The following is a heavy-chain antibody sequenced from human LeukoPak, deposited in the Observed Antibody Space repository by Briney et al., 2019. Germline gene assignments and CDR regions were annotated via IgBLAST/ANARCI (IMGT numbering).Heavy chain of an antibody. J-gene: IGHJ4*02. D-gene: IGHD2-21*01. Sequence: SETLSLTCSVSGGSISSGPYFWSWIRQSPGQGLEWIGYIWPSGSTNYNPSPSGRVAISLDKSRNHFTLMVTAVTAADTAFYCARKGPEHLPTYFDHWGRGILVTVSS. V-gene: IGHV4-30-2*06. CDR1: GGSISSGPYF. CDR2: IWPSGST. CDR3: RKGPEHLPTYFDH.